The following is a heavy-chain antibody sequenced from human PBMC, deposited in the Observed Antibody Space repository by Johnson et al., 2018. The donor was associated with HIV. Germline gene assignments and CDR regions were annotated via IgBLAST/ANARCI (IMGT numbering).Heavy chain of an antibody. V-gene: IGHV3-11*04. CDR2: ISNSGSTI. CDR1: GFTFNDYY. D-gene: IGHD3-10*01. J-gene: IGHJ3*02. Sequence: QVQLVESGGGLVRPGGSLRLSCIVSGFTFNDYYMTWIRQGPGKGLEWVSYISNSGSTIYYADSVKGRFTVSRDNARNSLYLQMNSLRAEDTAVYYCAKEGITMEVDIWGQGTMVTVSS. CDR3: AKEGITMEVDI.